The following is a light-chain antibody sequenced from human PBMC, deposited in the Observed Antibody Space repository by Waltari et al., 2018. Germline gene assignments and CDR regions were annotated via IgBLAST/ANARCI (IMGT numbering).Light chain of an antibody. J-gene: IGLJ1*01. CDR1: DSGVGAYDF. CDR3: SSYTTSSAPGV. CDR2: EVS. Sequence: QSALTQPASVSGSPGQSITISCSGTDSGVGAYDFVSWYQQHPGKAPHPIIYEVSNRPSGISNRFSASKSGNTASLTISGLQAEDEADYYCSSYTTSSAPGVFGTGTRVTVL. V-gene: IGLV2-14*01.